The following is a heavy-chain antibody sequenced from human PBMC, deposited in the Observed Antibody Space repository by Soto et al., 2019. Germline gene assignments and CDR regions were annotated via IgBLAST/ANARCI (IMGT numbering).Heavy chain of an antibody. J-gene: IGHJ6*02. V-gene: IGHV3-53*01. Sequence: PGGSLRLSCAAPGIIVSSNYMSWVRQAPGKGLEWVSVLYHGGSTYYADSVKGRFTISRDNSKNTLFLQMNSLRAEDTAVYYCARPIYDFWSGYPGLPGTYYYYGMDVWGQGTTVTVSS. D-gene: IGHD3-3*01. CDR1: GIIVSSNY. CDR2: LYHGGST. CDR3: ARPIYDFWSGYPGLPGTYYYYGMDV.